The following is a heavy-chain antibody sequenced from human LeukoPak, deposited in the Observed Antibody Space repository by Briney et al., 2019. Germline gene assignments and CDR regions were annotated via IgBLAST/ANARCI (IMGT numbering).Heavy chain of an antibody. CDR2: IYTSGST. CDR1: GGSISSGSYY. J-gene: IGHJ4*02. Sequence: SQTLSLTCTVSGGSISSGSYYWSWIRQPAGKGLEWIGRIYTSGSTNYNPSLKSRVTISVDTSKNQFSLKLSSVTAADTAAYYCARENRYYDILTGLLPFDYWGQGTLVTVSS. CDR3: ARENRYYDILTGLLPFDY. V-gene: IGHV4-61*02. D-gene: IGHD3-9*01.